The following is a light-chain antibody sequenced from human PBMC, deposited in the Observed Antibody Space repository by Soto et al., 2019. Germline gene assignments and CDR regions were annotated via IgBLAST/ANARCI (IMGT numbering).Light chain of an antibody. CDR2: DAS. Sequence: EIVLTQSPATLSLSPGDRASLSCMASQSIGNSLAWYQQRPGLAPRLLIYDASNRATGIPTRFSGSGSGTDFTRTISILEPEDFAVYYCQQRGEWPPGATFGQGTRLEIK. CDR1: QSIGNS. CDR3: QQRGEWPPGAT. V-gene: IGKV3-11*01. J-gene: IGKJ5*01.